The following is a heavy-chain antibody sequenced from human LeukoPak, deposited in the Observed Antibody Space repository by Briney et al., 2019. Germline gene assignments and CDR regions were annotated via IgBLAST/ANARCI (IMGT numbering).Heavy chain of an antibody. CDR3: ARYGSSWYPTGGWFDP. V-gene: IGHV7-4-1*02. Sequence: GASVKVSCKASGYTFTRYAMNWVRQAPGQGLEWMGWINTNTGNPTYAQGFTGRFVFSLDTSVSTAYLQISSPKAEDTAIYYCARYGSSWYPTGGWFDPWGQGTLVTVSS. CDR2: INTNTGNP. CDR1: GYTFTRYA. J-gene: IGHJ5*02. D-gene: IGHD6-13*01.